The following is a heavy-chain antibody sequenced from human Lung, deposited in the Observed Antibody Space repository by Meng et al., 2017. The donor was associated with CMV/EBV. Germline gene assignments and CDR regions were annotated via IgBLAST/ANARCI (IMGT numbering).Heavy chain of an antibody. CDR1: GFTFDNYG. J-gene: IGHJ4*02. CDR2: IRHDGTNK. CDR3: AKDLLLFGGANAYFDY. Sequence: GGSXRLSCAASGFTFDNYGMHWVRQTPGKGLEWVAFIRHDGTNKYYGDSVKGRFTISRDNSKNTVYLQMNSLRPEETAIYYCAKDLLLFGGANAYFDYWGQGTLVTVSS. V-gene: IGHV3-30*02. D-gene: IGHD3-16*01.